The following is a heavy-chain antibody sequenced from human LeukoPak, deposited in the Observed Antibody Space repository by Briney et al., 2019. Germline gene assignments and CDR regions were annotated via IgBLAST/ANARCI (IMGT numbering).Heavy chain of an antibody. CDR3: ARPFSTMVRDTVAY. D-gene: IGHD3-10*01. V-gene: IGHV3-30*04. Sequence: GGSLRLSCTVSGFRVSSYALHWVRQAPEKGLEWVALMSSDGTSQYFADSEKGRFTVSRDISENTVYLQMNRLTIEDTAVYYCARPFSTMVRDTVAYWGQGTRVIVSS. CDR2: MSSDGTSQ. J-gene: IGHJ4*02. CDR1: GFRVSSYA.